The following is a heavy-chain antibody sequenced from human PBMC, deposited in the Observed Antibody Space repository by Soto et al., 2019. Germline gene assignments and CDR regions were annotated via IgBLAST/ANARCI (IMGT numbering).Heavy chain of an antibody. CDR2: ISWNSGSI. J-gene: IGHJ3*02. Sequence: EVQLVESGGGLVQPGRSLRLSCAASGFTFDDYAMHWVRQAPGKGLEWVSGISWNSGSIGYADSVKGRFTISRDNAKNSLYLQMNSLRAEDTALYYCAKDYYYDSSGYYYVGDFDIWGQGTMVTVSS. CDR3: AKDYYYDSSGYYYVGDFDI. V-gene: IGHV3-9*01. D-gene: IGHD3-22*01. CDR1: GFTFDDYA.